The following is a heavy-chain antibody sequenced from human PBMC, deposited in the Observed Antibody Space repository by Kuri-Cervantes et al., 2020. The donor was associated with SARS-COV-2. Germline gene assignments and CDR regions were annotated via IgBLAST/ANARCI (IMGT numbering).Heavy chain of an antibody. CDR2: INPDGSYT. V-gene: IGHV3-74*01. D-gene: IGHD2-8*01. CDR3: ARGWGLMGWANWFDP. J-gene: IGHJ5*02. CDR1: GFTFSGHW. Sequence: GGSLRLSCAASGFTFSGHWINWVRQAPGKGLVWVSRINPDGSYTNNADSVKGRFTLSRDNAKNMLYLQMNSLRAEDTAVYYCARGWGLMGWANWFDPWGQGTLVTVSS.